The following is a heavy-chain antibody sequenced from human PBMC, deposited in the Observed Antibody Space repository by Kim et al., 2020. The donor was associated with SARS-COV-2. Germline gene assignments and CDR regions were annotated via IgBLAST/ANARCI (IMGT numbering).Heavy chain of an antibody. CDR2: ISGDGTAT. Sequence: GGSLRLSCVTSGFTFTSYSIHWVRQVPGKGLEWVSYISGDGTATNYADSVKGRFTVSRDNARASLNLQMDSLRDEDTAVYYCAREGHGWGSQSHFQFGMDVWGQGTTVTFSS. V-gene: IGHV3-48*02. CDR3: AREGHGWGSQSHFQFGMDV. D-gene: IGHD3-16*01. CDR1: GFTFTSYS. J-gene: IGHJ6*02.